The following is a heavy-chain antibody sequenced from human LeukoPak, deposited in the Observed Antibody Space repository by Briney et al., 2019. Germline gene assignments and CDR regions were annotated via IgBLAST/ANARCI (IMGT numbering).Heavy chain of an antibody. V-gene: IGHV4-34*01. CDR2: INHSGST. D-gene: IGHD6-19*01. CDR3: ARASSGWYSDY. Sequence: PSETLSLTCAVYGGSFSGYYWSWIRQPPGKGLEWIGEINHSGSTNYNPSLMSRVTISVDTSKNQFSLKLSSVTAADTAVYYCARASSGWYSDYWGQGTLVTVSS. J-gene: IGHJ4*02. CDR1: GGSFSGYY.